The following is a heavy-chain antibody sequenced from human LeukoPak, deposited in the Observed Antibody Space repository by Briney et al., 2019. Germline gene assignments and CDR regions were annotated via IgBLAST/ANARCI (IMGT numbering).Heavy chain of an antibody. CDR2: ISGSGGST. Sequence: GGSLRLSCAASGCTFSSYAMSWVRQAPGKGLEWVSDISGSGGSTYYADSVKGRFTISRDNSKNTLYLQMNSLRAEDTAVYYCAKDRWTTVTLFDYWGQGTLVTVSS. V-gene: IGHV3-23*01. J-gene: IGHJ4*02. CDR3: AKDRWTTVTLFDY. D-gene: IGHD4-17*01. CDR1: GCTFSSYA.